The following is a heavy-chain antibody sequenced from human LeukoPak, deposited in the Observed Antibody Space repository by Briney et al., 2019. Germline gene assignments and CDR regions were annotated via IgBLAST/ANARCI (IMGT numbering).Heavy chain of an antibody. CDR2: IYDSGST. CDR3: ASGMYFFDY. CDR1: GGSIRSGAYY. J-gene: IGHJ4*02. D-gene: IGHD1-26*01. V-gene: IGHV4-31*03. Sequence: SETLSLTCIVSGGSIRSGAYYWSWIRQHPGKGLEWIGYIYDSGSTNYNPSLKSRVTISVDTSKDHFSLELSSVTAADTAVYYCASGMYFFDYWGQGTLVTVSS.